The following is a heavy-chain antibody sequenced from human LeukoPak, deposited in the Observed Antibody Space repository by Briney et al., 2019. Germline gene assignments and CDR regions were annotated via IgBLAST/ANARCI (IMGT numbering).Heavy chain of an antibody. D-gene: IGHD2-15*01. CDR2: ISVHDGNT. CDR1: GYTFTSYG. Sequence: AAVKVSCKASGYTFTSYGFNWVRQAPGQGREWMGWISVHDGNTNYARKLQGRVSLSTDTSTSTAYMELRNLRSDDTAVYYCARAPFLLYCSGGNCYFDFWGQGTQVTVSS. CDR3: ARAPFLLYCSGGNCYFDF. V-gene: IGHV1-18*04. J-gene: IGHJ4*02.